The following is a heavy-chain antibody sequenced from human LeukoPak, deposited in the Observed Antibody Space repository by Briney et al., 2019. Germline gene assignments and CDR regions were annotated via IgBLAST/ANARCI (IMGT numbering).Heavy chain of an antibody. D-gene: IGHD2-15*01. CDR1: GFTFSSYG. CDR3: AKDFAFCGGSCYSGDY. CDR2: IRYDGSNK. Sequence: GGSLRLSCAASGFTFSSYGMHWVRQAPGKGLEWVAFIRYDGSNKYYADSVKGRFTISRDNSKNTLYLQMNSLRAEDTAVYYCAKDFAFCGGSCYSGDYWGQGTLVTVSS. J-gene: IGHJ4*02. V-gene: IGHV3-30*02.